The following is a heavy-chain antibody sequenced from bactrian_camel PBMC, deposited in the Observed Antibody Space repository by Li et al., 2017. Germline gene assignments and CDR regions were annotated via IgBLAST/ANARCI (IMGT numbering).Heavy chain of an antibody. J-gene: IGHJ4*01. CDR3: AVRLNSGCPVRWADFSA. D-gene: IGHD3*01. CDR2: MDGYGQT. Sequence: HVQLVESGGGSVQAGGSLRLSCASSKYINSNNCMGWFRQSPGKERERVATMDGYGQTVYTAPSVKGRFTLVKDKDKNVLYLQMNSLKVEDTAIYYCAVRLNSGCPVRWADFSAWGQGTQVTVS. CDR1: KYINSNNC. V-gene: IGHV3S53*01.